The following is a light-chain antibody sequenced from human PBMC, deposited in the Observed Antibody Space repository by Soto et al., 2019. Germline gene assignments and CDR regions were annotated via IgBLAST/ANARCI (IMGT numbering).Light chain of an antibody. V-gene: IGKV1-5*01. CDR1: QNINNW. Sequence: DIQLTQSPSTLSASVRDRVTITCRASQNINNWLAWYQQKPGKAPKLLIYDASSLESGVPSRFSGSGSGTEFTLTISSLQPDDFTTYCCQQYNSYPWTFGQGTKVEIK. CDR2: DAS. CDR3: QQYNSYPWT. J-gene: IGKJ1*01.